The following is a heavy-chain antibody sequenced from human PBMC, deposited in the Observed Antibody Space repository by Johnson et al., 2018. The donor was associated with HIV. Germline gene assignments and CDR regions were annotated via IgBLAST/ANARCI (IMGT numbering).Heavy chain of an antibody. CDR1: GFTVSSNY. D-gene: IGHD5-24*01. V-gene: IGHV3-15*01. CDR2: IKSKTDGGTT. CDR3: SRDGYNYVAFDI. Sequence: VRLVESGGGLIQPGGSLRLSCAASGFTVSSNYMSWVRQAPGKGLEWVGRIKSKTDGGTTDYAAPVKGRFTISRDNSKNTVYLQMNSLRAEDTAVYYCSRDGYNYVAFDIWGHGTVVTVSS. J-gene: IGHJ3*02.